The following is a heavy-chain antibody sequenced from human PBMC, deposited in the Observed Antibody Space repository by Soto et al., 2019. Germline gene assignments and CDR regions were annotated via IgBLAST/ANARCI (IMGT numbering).Heavy chain of an antibody. V-gene: IGHV3-23*01. D-gene: IGHD3-10*01. CDR2: ISGSGGST. Sequence: GGSLRLSCVASGFTFRNYAMSWVRQAPGKGLEWVSAISGSGGSTYYADSVRGHITISRDNSKDTVYLQMNSLSADDTAVYYCSKGEATYGHLRNDFWGPGTLLTVFS. CDR1: GFTFRNYA. J-gene: IGHJ4*02. CDR3: SKGEATYGHLRNDF.